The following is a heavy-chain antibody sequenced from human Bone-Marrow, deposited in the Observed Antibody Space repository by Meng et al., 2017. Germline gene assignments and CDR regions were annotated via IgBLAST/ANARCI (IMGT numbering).Heavy chain of an antibody. CDR1: GASISSYY. D-gene: IGHD4-23*01. CDR2: IYYRGST. V-gene: IGHV4-59*01. J-gene: IGHJ4*02. Sequence: SETLSPTWTVPGASISSYYWSWIRQPPGKGLEWIGYIYYRGSTNYNPSRKSRVTISVATSKNQFSLKLSSVTAADSAVYYCARGPTTMAHVFDYWGQGTLVTVSS. CDR3: ARGPTTMAHVFDY.